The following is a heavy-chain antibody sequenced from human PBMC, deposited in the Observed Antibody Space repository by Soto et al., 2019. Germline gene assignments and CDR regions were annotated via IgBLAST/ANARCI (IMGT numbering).Heavy chain of an antibody. Sequence: GESLQISCKGSGCRFNNYWIAWVRQMTGKGLEWMGIIYPGDSETRYSPSFEGQVTISADKSIGTAYLQWSSLKASDTAIYYCARRMTAAGRTFDYWGQGTLVTVSS. CDR3: ARRMTAAGRTFDY. V-gene: IGHV5-51*01. CDR1: GCRFNNYW. D-gene: IGHD6-13*01. CDR2: IYPGDSET. J-gene: IGHJ4*02.